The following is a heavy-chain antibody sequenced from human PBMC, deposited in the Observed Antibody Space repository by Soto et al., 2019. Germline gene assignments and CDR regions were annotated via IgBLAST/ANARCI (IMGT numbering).Heavy chain of an antibody. CDR1: GYTFTGYY. Sequence: QVQLVQSGAEVKKPGASVKVSCKASGYTFTGYYMHWVRQAPGQGLEWMGWINPNSGGTNYAQKFQGWVTMTRDTSISTSYMEVSRLRSDDTAVYYCARMGDIVVVPAANYFDYWGQGTLVTVSS. V-gene: IGHV1-2*04. CDR3: ARMGDIVVVPAANYFDY. CDR2: INPNSGGT. D-gene: IGHD2-2*01. J-gene: IGHJ4*02.